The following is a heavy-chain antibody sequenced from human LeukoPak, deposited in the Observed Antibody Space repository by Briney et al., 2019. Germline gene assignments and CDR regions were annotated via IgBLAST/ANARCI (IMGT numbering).Heavy chain of an antibody. CDR2: ISYSGST. CDR3: ARYGMATIQFFDY. CDR1: GGSISAYY. D-gene: IGHD5-24*01. Sequence: PSETLSLTCTVSGGSISAYYWSWIRQPPGKGLEWIWYISYSGSTKYNPSLKSRVTISVDTSKNQFSLKLSSVTAADTAVYYCARYGMATIQFFDYWGQGTLFTVSS. J-gene: IGHJ4*02. V-gene: IGHV4-59*01.